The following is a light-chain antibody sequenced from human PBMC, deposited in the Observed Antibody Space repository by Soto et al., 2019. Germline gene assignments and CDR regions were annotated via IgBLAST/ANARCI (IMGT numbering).Light chain of an antibody. V-gene: IGKV1-39*01. Sequence: DIQMTQSPSSLSASVGDRVTITCRASQSISSYLNWYQQKPGKAPKLLIYAASSLHSGLPSRFSLSGSGTDFTLTIGSLQPEDFATYYCQQRYSPPRTFGQGTKVQIK. CDR3: QQRYSPPRT. J-gene: IGKJ1*01. CDR1: QSISSY. CDR2: AAS.